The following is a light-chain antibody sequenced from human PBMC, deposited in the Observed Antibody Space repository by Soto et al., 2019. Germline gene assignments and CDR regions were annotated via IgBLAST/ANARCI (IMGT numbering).Light chain of an antibody. CDR3: QQLSNWLFT. V-gene: IGKV3-11*01. CDR2: AAS. J-gene: IGKJ3*01. Sequence: DIVLTQSPATLSLSPGERATLTCRASQGVSSYLAWYQQKPGKAPRLLIYAASNRPTGIPARFSGSGSGTEFTLTISSLEPEDFAVYYCQQLSNWLFTFGPGTKVDI. CDR1: QGVSSY.